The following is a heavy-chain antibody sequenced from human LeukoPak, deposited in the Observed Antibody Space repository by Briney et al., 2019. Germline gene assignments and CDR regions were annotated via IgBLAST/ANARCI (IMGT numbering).Heavy chain of an antibody. D-gene: IGHD3-22*01. CDR3: ARSSEGRYYYDSRGFSYYYYYMDV. CDR1: GGSISSYY. V-gene: IGHV4-59*01. J-gene: IGHJ6*03. Sequence: PSETLSLTCTVSGGSISSYYWSWIRQPPGKGLEWIGYIYYSGSTYYNPSLRSRVTISVDTSKNQFSLKLSSVTAADTAVYYCARSSEGRYYYDSRGFSYYYYYMDVWGKGTTVTISS. CDR2: IYYSGST.